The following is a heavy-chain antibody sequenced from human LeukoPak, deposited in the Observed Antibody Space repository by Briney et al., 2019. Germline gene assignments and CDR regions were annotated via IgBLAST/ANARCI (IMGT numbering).Heavy chain of an antibody. V-gene: IGHV4-34*01. CDR2: INHSGST. J-gene: IGHJ4*02. CDR1: GGSFSGYY. CDR3: AREYYYDSSGYYRN. D-gene: IGHD3-22*01. Sequence: SETLSLTCAVYGGSFSGYYWSWIRQPPGKGLEWIGEINHSGSTNYNPSLKSGVTISVDTSKNQFSLTLSSVTAADTAVYYCAREYYYDSSGYYRNWGQGTLVTVSS.